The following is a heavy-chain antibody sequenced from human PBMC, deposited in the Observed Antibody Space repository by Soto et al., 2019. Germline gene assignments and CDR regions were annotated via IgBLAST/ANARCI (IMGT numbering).Heavy chain of an antibody. CDR3: AKETQQWLPQYWFDH. Sequence: SQTLSLTCAISGDSISSNSAAWHWIRQSPSRGLEWLGRTYYRSKWYNDYAVSVKSRITINPDTSKNQFSLQLNSVTTEDTAVYYCAKETQQWLPQYWFDHWGQGTLVTVPS. D-gene: IGHD6-19*01. V-gene: IGHV6-1*01. J-gene: IGHJ5*02. CDR1: GDSISSNSAA. CDR2: TYYRSKWYN.